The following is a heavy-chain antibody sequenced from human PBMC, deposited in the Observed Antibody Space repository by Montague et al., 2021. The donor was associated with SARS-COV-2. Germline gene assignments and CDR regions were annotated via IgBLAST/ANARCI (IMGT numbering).Heavy chain of an antibody. CDR1: GGSISSSSYY. D-gene: IGHD3-16*01. CDR2: IYHSGST. J-gene: IGHJ3*02. CDR3: ARVKWGLGVGNVFDI. V-gene: IGHV4-39*01. Sequence: SETLSLTCTVSGGSISSSSYYWAWIRQPPGKGLEWIGSIYHSGSTFYNPSLKSRVSMSVDTSKNQFSLKLSPVTAADTAMYYCARVKWGLGVGNVFDIWGQGTMVTVSS.